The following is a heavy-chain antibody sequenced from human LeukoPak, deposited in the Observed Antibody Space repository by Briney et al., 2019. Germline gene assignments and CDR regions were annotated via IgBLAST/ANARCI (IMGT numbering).Heavy chain of an antibody. V-gene: IGHV3-48*04. D-gene: IGHD3-22*01. CDR3: TRDESDGSSYSEPDY. CDR2: ISGSGSTI. J-gene: IGHJ4*02. Sequence: GGSLRLSCAGSGFTFSGYSMNWVRQAPGKGLEWVSFISGSGSTIYYAVSVKGRFTISRDNAKNSLYLQMNSVRADDTAVYYCTRDESDGSSYSEPDYWGQGTLVTVSS. CDR1: GFTFSGYS.